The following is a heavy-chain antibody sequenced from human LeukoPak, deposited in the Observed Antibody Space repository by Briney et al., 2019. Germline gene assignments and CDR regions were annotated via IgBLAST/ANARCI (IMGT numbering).Heavy chain of an antibody. CDR2: INQGGSDK. D-gene: IGHD1-14*01. CDR3: TRDRSRAEDD. Sequence: WGSLRLSCAASGFTFSGHWMSWVRQAPGKGLEWVANINQGGSDKYYVDSVKGRFTISRDNANNLLYLQMNSLRGEDTAVYYCTRDRSRAEDDWGQGTLVTVSS. CDR1: GFTFSGHW. J-gene: IGHJ4*02. V-gene: IGHV3-7*01.